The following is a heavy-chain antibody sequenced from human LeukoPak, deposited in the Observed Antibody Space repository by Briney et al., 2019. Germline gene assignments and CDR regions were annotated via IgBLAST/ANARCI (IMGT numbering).Heavy chain of an antibody. CDR2: ISYDGSNK. CDR1: GLTFSSYG. J-gene: IGHJ3*02. CDR3: ASPFVLHSMAFDI. Sequence: PGGSLRLSCAASGLTFSSYGMHWVRQAPGKGLEWVAVISYDGSNKYYADSVKGRFTISRDNSKNTLYLQMNSLRAEDTAVYYCASPFVLHSMAFDIWGQGTMVTVSS. V-gene: IGHV3-30*03. D-gene: IGHD3-3*02.